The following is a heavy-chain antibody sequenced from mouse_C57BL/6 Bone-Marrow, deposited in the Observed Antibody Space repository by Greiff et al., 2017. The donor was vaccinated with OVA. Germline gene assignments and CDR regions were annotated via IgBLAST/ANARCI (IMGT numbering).Heavy chain of an antibody. J-gene: IGHJ3*01. CDR1: GYTFTDYE. CDR2: IDPETGGT. Sequence: VQLQQSGAELVRPGASVTLSCKASGYTFTDYEMHWVKQTPVHGLEWIGAIDPETGGTAYNQKFQGKAILTADKSSSTAYMELRILTSEDSAVFYCTTSSNHPFAYWGQGTLVTVSA. D-gene: IGHD2-5*01. V-gene: IGHV1-15*01. CDR3: TTSSNHPFAY.